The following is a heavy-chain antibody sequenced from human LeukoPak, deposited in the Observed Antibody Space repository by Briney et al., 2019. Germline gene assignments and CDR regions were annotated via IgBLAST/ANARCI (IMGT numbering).Heavy chain of an antibody. CDR2: IGPDGSDT. V-gene: IGHV3-74*01. Sequence: GGSLRLSCAASGFIFSSDWMHWVRQAPGKGLVWVSRIGPDGSDTAYGDSVKDRFTISRDNAKNTLYLHMNSLRADDTAVYYCARDVNDRYGEKFDYWGQGTLVTVSS. CDR3: ARDVNDRYGEKFDY. D-gene: IGHD4-17*01. CDR1: GFIFSSDW. J-gene: IGHJ4*02.